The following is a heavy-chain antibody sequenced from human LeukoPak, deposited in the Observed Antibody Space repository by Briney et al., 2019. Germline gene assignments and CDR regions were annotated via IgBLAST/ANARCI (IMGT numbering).Heavy chain of an antibody. CDR3: ARDGDAVSAAIAGAFDL. CDR1: GGSISSSNW. V-gene: IGHV4-4*02. J-gene: IGHJ3*01. CDR2: IYHSGST. D-gene: IGHD2-2*01. Sequence: SETLSLTCTVSGGSISSSNWWSWVRQPPGKGLEWIGEIYHSGSTNYNPSLKSRVTISADTSKNQISLRLRSVTAADTAMFYCARDGDAVSAAIAGAFDLWGRGTMVTVSS.